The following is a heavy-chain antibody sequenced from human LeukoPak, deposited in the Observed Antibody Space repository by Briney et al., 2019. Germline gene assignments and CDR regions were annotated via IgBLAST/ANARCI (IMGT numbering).Heavy chain of an antibody. J-gene: IGHJ4*02. CDR1: GGTFSSTT. V-gene: IGHV1-69*13. CDR3: ARGWLAETTVVTPYNY. D-gene: IGHD2-21*02. CDR2: ITPIFRTP. Sequence: GASVKVSCKASGGTFSSTTINWVRQAPGQGLEWMGGITPIFRTPNYAQKFQGRVTITAVESMSTAYMELSSLRSEDTAVYYCARGWLAETTVVTPYNYWGQGTLVTASS.